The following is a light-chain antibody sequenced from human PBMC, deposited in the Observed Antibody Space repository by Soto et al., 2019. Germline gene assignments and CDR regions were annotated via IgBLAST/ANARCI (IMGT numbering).Light chain of an antibody. CDR1: QTISSW. Sequence: ESPSTMTGYVGDRVTITCRASQTISSWLAWYQQKPGKAPKLLIYKASTLKSGVPSRFSGSGSGTEFTLTISSLQPDDFATYYCQHYTSYSEAFGQRTKVAIK. V-gene: IGKV1-5*03. J-gene: IGKJ1*01. CDR3: QHYTSYSEA. CDR2: KAS.